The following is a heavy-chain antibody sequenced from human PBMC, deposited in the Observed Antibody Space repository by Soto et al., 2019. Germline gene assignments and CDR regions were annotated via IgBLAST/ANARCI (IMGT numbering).Heavy chain of an antibody. D-gene: IGHD2-15*01. CDR2: IRGFSPYT. CDR3: ARDRGYDAHDYYYNAMDV. CDR1: GFTFRTYT. Sequence: EVQLVESGGGLVKPGGSLRLSCISSGFTFRTYTMIWVRQAPGKGLEWVSGIRGFSPYTFYAESVKGRFTISRDNAKNSLYLQMNSLRAEDTAVYSCARDRGYDAHDYYYNAMDVWGQGTTVTVSS. V-gene: IGHV3-21*01. J-gene: IGHJ6*02.